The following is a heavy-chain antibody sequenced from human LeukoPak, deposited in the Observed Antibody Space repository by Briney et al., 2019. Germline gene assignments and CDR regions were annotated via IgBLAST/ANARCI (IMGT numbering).Heavy chain of an antibody. V-gene: IGHV4-59*08. D-gene: IGHD2-15*01. Sequence: KTSETLSLTCTVSGGSISSYYWSWIRQPPGKGLEWIGDIYYSGSTNYNPSLKSRVTISVDTSKNQFSLKLSSVTAADTAVYYCARHCSGGSCYSGLDYWGQGTLVTVSS. J-gene: IGHJ4*02. CDR2: IYYSGST. CDR1: GGSISSYY. CDR3: ARHCSGGSCYSGLDY.